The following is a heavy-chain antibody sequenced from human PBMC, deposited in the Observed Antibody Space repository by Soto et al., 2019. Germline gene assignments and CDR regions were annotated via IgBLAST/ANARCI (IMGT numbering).Heavy chain of an antibody. V-gene: IGHV3-7*05. CDR1: GFTFSSNW. J-gene: IGHJ4*02. Sequence: GGSLRLSCAASGFTFSSNWMTWVRQAPGKGLEWVANINQDGSEKYYVDSVKGRFTIFRDNAKSSLYLQMSNLRAEDAAVYYCARAVSSSWYTDYWGQGIMVTVSS. D-gene: IGHD6-13*01. CDR3: ARAVSSSWYTDY. CDR2: INQDGSEK.